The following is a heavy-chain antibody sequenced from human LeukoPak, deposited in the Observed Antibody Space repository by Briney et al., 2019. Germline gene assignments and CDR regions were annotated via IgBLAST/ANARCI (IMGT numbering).Heavy chain of an antibody. V-gene: IGHV4-34*01. D-gene: IGHD2-2*01. Sequence: SETLSLTCAVYGGSFSGYYWSWIRQPPGKGLEWIGEINHSGSTNYNPSLKSRVAISVDTSKNQFSLKLSSVTAADTAVYYCAIHIVVVPAAKKKNWFDPWGQGTLVTVSS. CDR3: AIHIVVVPAAKKKNWFDP. CDR1: GGSFSGYY. J-gene: IGHJ5*02. CDR2: INHSGST.